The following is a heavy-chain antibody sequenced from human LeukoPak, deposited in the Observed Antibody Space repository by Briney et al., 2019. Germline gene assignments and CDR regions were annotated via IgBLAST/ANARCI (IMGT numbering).Heavy chain of an antibody. Sequence: GESLKIPCKGSGYSFTSYWIGWVRQMPGKGLEWMGIIYPGESDTRYSPSFQGQVTISADKSISTAYLQWSSLKASDTAMYYCAGSHIGYSSSSDYFQHWGQGTLVTVSS. V-gene: IGHV5-51*01. J-gene: IGHJ1*01. CDR1: GYSFTSYW. D-gene: IGHD6-6*01. CDR2: IYPGESDT. CDR3: AGSHIGYSSSSDYFQH.